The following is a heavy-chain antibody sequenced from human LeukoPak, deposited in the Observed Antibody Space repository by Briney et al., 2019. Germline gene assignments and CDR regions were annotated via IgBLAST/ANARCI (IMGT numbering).Heavy chain of an antibody. J-gene: IGHJ4*02. D-gene: IGHD3-22*01. CDR3: AKESGKYSSGYSPSDY. Sequence: GGSLRLSCAASGFTFSSYGMHWVRQAPGKGLEWVAVISYDGSNKYYADSVKGRFTISRDNSKNTLYLQMNSLRAEDTAVYYCAKESGKYSSGYSPSDYWGQGTLVTVSS. CDR1: GFTFSSYG. V-gene: IGHV3-30*18. CDR2: ISYDGSNK.